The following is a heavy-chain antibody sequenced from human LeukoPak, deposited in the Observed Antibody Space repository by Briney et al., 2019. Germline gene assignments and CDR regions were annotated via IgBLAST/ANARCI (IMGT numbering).Heavy chain of an antibody. V-gene: IGHV5-51*01. J-gene: IGHJ3*02. CDR3: AREGKWPQLDAFDI. CDR2: IYPDNSDT. Sequence: RGESLKISCRISGYSFTNYWIGWVRQMPGKGLEWMGIIYPDNSDTRYNPSFQGQVTISADKSIYTAYLQWSSLKASDTAMYYCAREGKWPQLDAFDIWGQGTMVTVSS. CDR1: GYSFTNYW. D-gene: IGHD5-24*01.